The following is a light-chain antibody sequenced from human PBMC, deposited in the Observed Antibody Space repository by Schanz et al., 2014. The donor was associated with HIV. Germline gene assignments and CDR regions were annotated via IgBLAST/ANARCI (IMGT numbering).Light chain of an antibody. CDR2: EIS. V-gene: IGLV2-23*02. CDR3: CSYTGSGTLV. Sequence: SALTPPASVSGSPGQSITISCTETSSDVGGYNYVSWYQQHPGKAPKLMIYEISKWPSGVSNRFSGSKSGNTASLTISGLQAEDEADYYCCSYTGSGTLVFGGGTKLTVL. CDR1: SSDVGGYNY. J-gene: IGLJ2*01.